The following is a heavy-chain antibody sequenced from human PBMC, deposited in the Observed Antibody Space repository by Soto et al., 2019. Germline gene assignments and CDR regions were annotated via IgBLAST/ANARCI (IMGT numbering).Heavy chain of an antibody. CDR1: GYPVTAYY. Sequence: QLHLVQSGAVVKKPGASVTVSCSASGYPVTAYYMHWVRQAPGRGLEWMGGINPATGAAKYTQTFQGRVTMTRDTCASTVFMELSGPTSEDTAVFYCARGGGVGVAGSAAFDMWGQGTLVTVSS. J-gene: IGHJ3*02. D-gene: IGHD3-3*01. CDR3: ARGGGVGVAGSAAFDM. V-gene: IGHV1-2*02. CDR2: INPATGAA.